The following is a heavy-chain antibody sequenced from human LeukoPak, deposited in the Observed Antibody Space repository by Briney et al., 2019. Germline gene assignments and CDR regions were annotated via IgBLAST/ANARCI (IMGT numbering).Heavy chain of an antibody. CDR1: GFTFSTYS. V-gene: IGHV3-21*01. CDR2: ISSGSSFI. Sequence: KPGGSLRLSCAASGFTFSTYSMNWVRQAPGKGLEWVSSISSGSSFIYYADSVKGRFTISRDNAKNSLFLQMNSLRAEDTAVYYCARESSGYFYWGQGILVTVSS. D-gene: IGHD3-22*01. J-gene: IGHJ4*02. CDR3: ARESSGYFY.